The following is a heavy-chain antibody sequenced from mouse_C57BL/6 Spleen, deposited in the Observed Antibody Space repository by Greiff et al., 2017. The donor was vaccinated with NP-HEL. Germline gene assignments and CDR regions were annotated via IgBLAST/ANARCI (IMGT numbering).Heavy chain of an antibody. CDR2: IDPEDGDT. CDR3: TVYGSGGAWFAY. V-gene: IGHV14-1*01. CDR1: GFNIKDYY. D-gene: IGHD1-1*01. J-gene: IGHJ3*01. Sequence: VQLQHSGAELVRPGASVKLSCTASGFNIKDYYMHWVKQRPEQGLEWIGRIDPEDGDTEYAPKFQGKATMTADTSSNTAYLQLSSLTSEDTAVYYCTVYGSGGAWFAYWGQGTLVTVSA.